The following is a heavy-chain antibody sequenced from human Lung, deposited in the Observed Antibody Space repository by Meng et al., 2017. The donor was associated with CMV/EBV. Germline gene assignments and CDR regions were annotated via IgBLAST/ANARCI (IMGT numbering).Heavy chain of an antibody. J-gene: IGHJ5*02. CDR2: VKADGTEN. Sequence: GESXKISCAASGFAFSNYWITWVRQAPGKGLEWVGNVKADGTENQYADSVKGRFSISRDNSKNSAYLHMNSVRAEDTAVYYCVTTYYYDDSDYPSGQGTLVTASS. V-gene: IGHV3-7*01. D-gene: IGHD3-22*01. CDR3: VTTYYYDDSDYP. CDR1: GFAFSNYW.